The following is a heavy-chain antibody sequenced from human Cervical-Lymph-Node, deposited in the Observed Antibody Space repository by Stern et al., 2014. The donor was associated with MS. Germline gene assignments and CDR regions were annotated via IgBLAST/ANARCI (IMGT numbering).Heavy chain of an antibody. J-gene: IGHJ4*02. CDR1: EFAFSSHA. Sequence: VQLVESGGGVVQPGRSLRIFCVASEFAFSSHAMHWVRQAPGKGLEWVAVISYHGRDKYYADSVKGRVTISRDNSENTVFLQMNSLRPEDTAVYYCARDLDSELLGYRLDYWGQGTLVTVSS. CDR2: ISYHGRDK. D-gene: IGHD3-10*01. V-gene: IGHV3-30*04. CDR3: ARDLDSELLGYRLDY.